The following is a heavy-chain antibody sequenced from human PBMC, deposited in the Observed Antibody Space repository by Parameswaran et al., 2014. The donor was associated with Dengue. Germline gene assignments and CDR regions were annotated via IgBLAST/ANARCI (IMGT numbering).Heavy chain of an antibody. CDR2: INHSGST. D-gene: IGHD3-22*01. J-gene: IGHJ4*02. Sequence: RWIRQPPGKGLEWIGEINHSGSTNYNPSLKSRVTISVDTSKNQFSLKLSSVTAADTAVYYCARGRKVYYYDSSGTYTDYWGQGTLVTVSS. CDR3: ARGRKVYYYDSSGTYTDY. V-gene: IGHV4-34*01.